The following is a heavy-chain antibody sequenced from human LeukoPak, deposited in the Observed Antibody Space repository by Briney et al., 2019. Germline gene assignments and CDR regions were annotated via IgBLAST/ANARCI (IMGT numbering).Heavy chain of an antibody. Sequence: ASVKVSCKASGYTFPSYFMQWVRQAPGQGLERMGIINPTGGSTTYAQKFQGRVTMTRDTSTSTVYMELSSLRSDDTAVYYCARTAARRFDYWGQGTLVTVSS. D-gene: IGHD6-6*01. CDR2: INPTGGST. CDR1: GYTFPSYF. CDR3: ARTAARRFDY. J-gene: IGHJ4*02. V-gene: IGHV1-46*01.